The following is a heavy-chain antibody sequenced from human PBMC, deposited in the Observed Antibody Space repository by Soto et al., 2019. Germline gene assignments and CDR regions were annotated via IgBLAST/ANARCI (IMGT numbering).Heavy chain of an antibody. CDR2: ISSSGDTK. D-gene: IGHD3-22*01. V-gene: IGHV3-48*03. J-gene: IGHJ4*02. CDR1: GFTFTSYD. CDR3: ARLPGYYDSSGYNY. Sequence: PGGSLRLSCAASGFTFTSYDMNWVRQAPGKGLEWLSYISSSGDTKNYADSVQGRFTVSRDSAKNSLYLQMNSLRTEDTAMYYCARLPGYYDSSGYNYWGQGTLVTVSS.